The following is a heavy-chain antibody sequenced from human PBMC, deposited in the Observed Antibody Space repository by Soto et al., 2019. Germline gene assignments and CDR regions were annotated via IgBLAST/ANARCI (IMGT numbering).Heavy chain of an antibody. J-gene: IGHJ6*02. CDR3: AKAPGRVRFYGMDV. V-gene: IGHV3-30*18. CDR1: GFTFSSYG. D-gene: IGHD3-10*01. CDR2: ISYDGSNK. Sequence: GGSLRLSCAASGFTFSSYGMHWVRQAPGKGLEWVAVISYDGSNKYYADSVKGRFTISRDNSKNTLYLQMNSLRAEDTAVYYCAKAPGRVRFYGMDVWGQGTTVTVSS.